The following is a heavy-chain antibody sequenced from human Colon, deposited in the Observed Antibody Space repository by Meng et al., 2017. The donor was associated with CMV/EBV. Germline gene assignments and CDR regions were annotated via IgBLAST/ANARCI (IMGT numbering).Heavy chain of an antibody. Sequence: SETLSPTCTVSGGSISSYYWSWIRQPPGKGLEWIGSIYYSGSTNYNPSLKSRVTISVDTSKNQFSLKLSSVTAADTAVYYCARSAFFEGLMDVWGQGTTVTVSS. CDR2: IYYSGST. CDR3: ARSAFFEGLMDV. CDR1: GGSISSYY. V-gene: IGHV4-59*01. J-gene: IGHJ6*02. D-gene: IGHD3-3*01.